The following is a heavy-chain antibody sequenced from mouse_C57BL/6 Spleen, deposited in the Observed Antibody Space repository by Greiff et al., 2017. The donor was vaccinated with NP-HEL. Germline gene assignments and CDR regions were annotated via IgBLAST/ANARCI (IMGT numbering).Heavy chain of an antibody. Sequence: QVHVKQSGAELARPGASVKMSCKASGYTFTSYTMHWVKQRPGQGLEWIGYINPSSGYTKYNQKFKDKATLTADKSSSTAYMQLSSLTSEDSAVYYCARNPYDVDYWGQGTTLTVAS. CDR1: GYTFTSYT. J-gene: IGHJ2*01. CDR2: INPSSGYT. V-gene: IGHV1-4*01. D-gene: IGHD2-12*01. CDR3: ARNPYDVDY.